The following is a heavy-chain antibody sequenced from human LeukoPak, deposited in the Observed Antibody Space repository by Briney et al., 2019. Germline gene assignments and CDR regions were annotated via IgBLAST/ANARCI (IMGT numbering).Heavy chain of an antibody. CDR3: ARHHDYGDYGCFDY. CDR2: IYPGDSDT. CDR1: GYSFTSYW. V-gene: IGHV5-51*01. Sequence: GESLKISCKGSGYSFTSYWIGWVRQMHGKGLECMGIIYPGDSDTRYSPSFQGQVTISADKSIRTAYLQWSSLKASDTAIYYCARHHDYGDYGCFDYWGQGTLVTVSS. J-gene: IGHJ4*02. D-gene: IGHD4-17*01.